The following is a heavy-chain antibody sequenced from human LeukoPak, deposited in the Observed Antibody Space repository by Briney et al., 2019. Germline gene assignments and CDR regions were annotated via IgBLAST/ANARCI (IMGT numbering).Heavy chain of an antibody. Sequence: NPSETLSLTCAVYGGSFSGYYWSWIRQPPGKGLEWIGYIYYSGSTNYNPSLKSRVTISVDTSKNQFSLKLSSVTAADTAVYYCARLGYYYGFGEGGYGMDVWGQGTTVTVSS. D-gene: IGHD3-10*01. CDR2: IYYSGST. CDR1: GGSFSGYY. V-gene: IGHV4-59*01. J-gene: IGHJ6*02. CDR3: ARLGYYYGFGEGGYGMDV.